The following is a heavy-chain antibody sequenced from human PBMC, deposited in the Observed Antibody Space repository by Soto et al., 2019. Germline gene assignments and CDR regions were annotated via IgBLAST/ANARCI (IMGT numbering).Heavy chain of an antibody. D-gene: IGHD3-9*01. CDR2: TGATGRTT. V-gene: IGHV3-23*01. Sequence: PGGSLRLSCAASGFTFNIYAMTWVRQAPGKGLEWVSTTGATGRTTYYADSVKGRFTVSRDNSKNTLYLQMNSLRAEDTAVYYCARDSQSDWFQGVFDYWGQGTLVTVSS. CDR3: ARDSQSDWFQGVFDY. CDR1: GFTFNIYA. J-gene: IGHJ4*02.